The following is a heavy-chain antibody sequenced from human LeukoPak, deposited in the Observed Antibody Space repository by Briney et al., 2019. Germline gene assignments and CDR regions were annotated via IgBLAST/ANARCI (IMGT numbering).Heavy chain of an antibody. Sequence: SETPSLTCTVSGGSINSFYWSWVRQPAGEGLEWIWRIYTSGSTNYNPSLKSRVTMSVDTSKNQFSLKLSSVTAADTAVYYCARDDGRRDRTMYDAFDIWGQGTMVTVSS. CDR3: ARDDGRRDRTMYDAFDI. CDR2: IYTSGST. V-gene: IGHV4-4*07. D-gene: IGHD1/OR15-1a*01. CDR1: GGSINSFY. J-gene: IGHJ3*02.